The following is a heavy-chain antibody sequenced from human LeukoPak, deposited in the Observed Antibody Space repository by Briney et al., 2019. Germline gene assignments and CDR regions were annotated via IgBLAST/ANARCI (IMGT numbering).Heavy chain of an antibody. CDR2: ISYDANKQ. CDR1: GFTFSSYT. V-gene: IGHV3-30-3*01. J-gene: IGHJ6*02. D-gene: IGHD3-16*01. CDR3: ARISLAFGMDV. Sequence: GGSLRLSCAVSGFTFSSYTMHWVRQAPGKGLEWVALISYDANKQFQSDSVKGRFTISRDNSKNTLYLQMNSLRVEDTAVYYCARISLAFGMDVWGQGTTVIVSS.